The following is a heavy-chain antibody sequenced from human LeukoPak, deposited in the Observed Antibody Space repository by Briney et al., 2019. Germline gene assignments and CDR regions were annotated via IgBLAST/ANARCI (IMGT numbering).Heavy chain of an antibody. J-gene: IGHJ4*02. CDR2: IYYSGST. D-gene: IGHD4-17*01. CDR3: ARGVTVSFDY. Sequence: SETLSLTCTVSGGSISSYYWSWIRQPPGKGLEWIGYIYYSGSTNYNPSLKSRVTISVDTSKNQFSLKLSSVTAADTAVYYCARGVTVSFDYWGQGTLVTVSS. CDR1: GGSISSYY. V-gene: IGHV4-59*01.